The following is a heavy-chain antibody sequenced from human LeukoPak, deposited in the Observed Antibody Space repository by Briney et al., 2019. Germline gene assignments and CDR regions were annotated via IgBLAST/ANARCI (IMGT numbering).Heavy chain of an antibody. V-gene: IGHV3-53*01. J-gene: IGHJ4*02. CDR2: IYSGDST. CDR1: GFTVRRKY. D-gene: IGHD4-17*01. CDR3: ATRDSGDHPFFDY. Sequence: GGSLRLSCVASGFTVRRKYMSWVRQAPGKGLEWVSVIYSGDSTKYADSVKGRFTISRDNSKNTLYLQINGLRAEDTAVYYCATRDSGDHPFFDYWGQGTLVTVSS.